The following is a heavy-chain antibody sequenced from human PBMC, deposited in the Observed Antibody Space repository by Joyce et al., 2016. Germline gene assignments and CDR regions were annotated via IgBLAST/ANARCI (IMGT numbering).Heavy chain of an antibody. D-gene: IGHD3-3*01. Sequence: EVQLVQSGPEVKKPGESLRISCKGSGYNFTSHWISWVRQMPGKGLEWMGRMYPSDSYTIYSPSFQGHITISVDKSMRSAYLRWSSLKASDTAMFYCARLGGHYYDFSSGYFYYYGMDVWGHGTTVTVSS. CDR2: MYPSDSYT. V-gene: IGHV5-10-1*03. J-gene: IGHJ6*02. CDR3: ARLGGHYYDFSSGYFYYYGMDV. CDR1: GYNFTSHW.